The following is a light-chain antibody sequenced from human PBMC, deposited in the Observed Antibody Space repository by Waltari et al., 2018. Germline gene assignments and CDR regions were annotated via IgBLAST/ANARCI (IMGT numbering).Light chain of an antibody. CDR1: QDINNY. V-gene: IGKV1-9*01. CDR3: QQLNNYPRT. CDR2: AAS. Sequence: IQLTQSPSFLSASVGDRVTITCRASQDINNYLAWYQQKPGIAPNLLIYAASTLQSGVPSRFSGSGSGTEFTLTISSLQPEDFATYYCQQLNNYPRTFGPGTKVDIK. J-gene: IGKJ3*01.